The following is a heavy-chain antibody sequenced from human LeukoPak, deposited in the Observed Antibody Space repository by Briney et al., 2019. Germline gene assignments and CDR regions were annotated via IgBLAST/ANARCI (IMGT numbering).Heavy chain of an antibody. J-gene: IGHJ3*02. D-gene: IGHD5-18*01. Sequence: GGSLRLSCAASGFTFSSYGMHWVRQAPGKGLEWVAFIRYDGSNKYYADSVKGRFTIPRDNSKNTLYLQMNSLRAEDTAVYYCARGIQLWPDGAFDIWGQGTMVTVSS. CDR1: GFTFSSYG. CDR2: IRYDGSNK. V-gene: IGHV3-30*02. CDR3: ARGIQLWPDGAFDI.